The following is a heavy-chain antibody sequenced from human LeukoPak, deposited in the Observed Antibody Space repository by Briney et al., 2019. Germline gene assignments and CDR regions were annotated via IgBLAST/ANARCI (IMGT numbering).Heavy chain of an antibody. CDR2: ISSSSSPI. D-gene: IGHD3-10*01. CDR1: GLTSSSYS. J-gene: IGHJ4*02. CDR3: ARERSPRYFDF. V-gene: IGHV3-48*01. Sequence: PGGSLRLSCAASGLTSSSYSMNWVRQAPGKGLEWVSYISSSSSPIYYADSVKGRFTISRDNAKNSLSLQMNSLRAEDTAVYYCARERSPRYFDFWSQGTLVTVSS.